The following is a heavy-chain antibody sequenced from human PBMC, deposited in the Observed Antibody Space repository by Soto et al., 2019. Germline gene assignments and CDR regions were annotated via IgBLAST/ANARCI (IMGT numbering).Heavy chain of an antibody. CDR3: ARGYTYGSFDN. D-gene: IGHD5-18*01. V-gene: IGHV1-2*02. CDR1: GYTFTGHY. CDR2: INPNSGDI. J-gene: IGHJ4*02. Sequence: ASVKVSCKTSGYTFTGHYIHWVRQAPGQGLEWMGWINPNSGDINYAEKFQGRVTMTRDTSISTAYMELSRLRSDDTAVYYCARGYTYGSFDNWAQGTLVTVSS.